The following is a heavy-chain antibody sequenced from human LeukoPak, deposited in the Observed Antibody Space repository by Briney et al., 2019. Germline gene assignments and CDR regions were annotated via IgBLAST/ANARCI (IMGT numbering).Heavy chain of an antibody. CDR3: TRDDVWGSSH. V-gene: IGHV3-53*01. CDR1: GFSVSNNY. D-gene: IGHD3-16*01. Sequence: GSLRLSCAASGFSVSNNYMSWVRQAPGKGLEWVSVIYKDGSTYYADSVKGRFTISRDNSKNTLYLQMNSLRAEDTAVYYCTRDDVWGSSHWGQGTLVTVAS. CDR2: IYKDGST. J-gene: IGHJ4*02.